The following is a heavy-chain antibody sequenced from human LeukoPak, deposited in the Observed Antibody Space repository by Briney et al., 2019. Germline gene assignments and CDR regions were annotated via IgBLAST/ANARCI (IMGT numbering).Heavy chain of an antibody. Sequence: AGGSLRLSCAASGFTFSSYAMSWVRQAPGKGLEWVSGVTGTGDRTLYADSVRGRFTISRDNFKNTLFLEMRRLRADDTAFYYCAKDLSNFGDLGYFDHWGQGDLVTVSS. J-gene: IGHJ5*02. V-gene: IGHV3-23*01. CDR1: GFTFSSYA. CDR2: VTGTGDRT. D-gene: IGHD4-17*01. CDR3: AKDLSNFGDLGYFDH.